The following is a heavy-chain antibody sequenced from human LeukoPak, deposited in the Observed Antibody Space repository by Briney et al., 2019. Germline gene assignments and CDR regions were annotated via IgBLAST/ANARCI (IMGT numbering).Heavy chain of an antibody. CDR2: IIPILGIA. D-gene: IGHD6-19*01. V-gene: IGHV1-69*04. J-gene: IGHJ4*02. CDR1: VGTFSSYA. Sequence: SVKVSCAASVGTFSSYAISCVRQAPGQGLEWMGRIIPILGIAHYAQKFQGRVTITADKSTSTAYMELSSLRSEDTAVYYCARGPLAVAAWFDYWGQGTLVTVSS. CDR3: ARGPLAVAAWFDY.